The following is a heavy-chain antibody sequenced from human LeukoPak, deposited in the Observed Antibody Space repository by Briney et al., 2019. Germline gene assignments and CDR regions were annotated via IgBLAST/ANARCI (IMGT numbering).Heavy chain of an antibody. Sequence: PGGSLRPSCAASGFTFDDYAMHWVRQAPGKGLEWVSGISWNSGSIGYADSVKGRSTISRDNAKNSLYLQMNSLRAEDTALYYCAKDLTTGRDYYYGMDVWGQGTTVTVSS. V-gene: IGHV3-9*01. D-gene: IGHD1-14*01. J-gene: IGHJ6*02. CDR2: ISWNSGSI. CDR3: AKDLTTGRDYYYGMDV. CDR1: GFTFDDYA.